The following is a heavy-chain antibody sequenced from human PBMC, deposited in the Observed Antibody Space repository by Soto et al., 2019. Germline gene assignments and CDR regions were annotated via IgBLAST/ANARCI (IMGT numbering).Heavy chain of an antibody. CDR2: ISAYNGNT. D-gene: IGHD3-22*01. V-gene: IGHV1-18*01. J-gene: IGHJ4*02. Sequence: ASGYTFTSYGISWVRQAPGQGLEWMGWISAYNGNTNYAQKLQGRVTMTTDTSTSTAYMELRSLRSDDTAVYYCARGYDSSGYYYPFDYWGQGTLVTVSS. CDR3: ARGYDSSGYYYPFDY. CDR1: GYTFTSYG.